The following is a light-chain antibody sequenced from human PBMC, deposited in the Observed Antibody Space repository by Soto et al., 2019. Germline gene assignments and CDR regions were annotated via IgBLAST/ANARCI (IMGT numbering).Light chain of an antibody. CDR2: WAS. J-gene: IGKJ1*01. V-gene: IGKV4-1*01. CDR3: QQYYRPWT. CDR1: QSVLYSSNNKNY. Sequence: DIVMTQSPDSLAVSLGERATINCKSSQSVLYSSNNKNYLAWYQQKPGQPPKLLIYWASTRESGVPDRFSGSGSGTDFTLTISCLQDEDVAVYYCQQYYRPWTFGQGTKVEIK.